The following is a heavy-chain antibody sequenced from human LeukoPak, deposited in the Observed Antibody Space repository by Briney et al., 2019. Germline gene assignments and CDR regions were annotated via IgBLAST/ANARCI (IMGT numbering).Heavy chain of an antibody. CDR1: GGSISTYY. CDR2: IYYTGGT. V-gene: IGHV4-59*01. CDR3: ARALPIGRRSDIFDI. Sequence: SETLSLTCTVSGGSISTYYWSWIRQPPGKGLEGSGYIYYTGGTNYNPSLRSRVTISVDTSKNEFSLRLSSVTAADTAVYYCARALPIGRRSDIFDIWGQGTMVTVSS. J-gene: IGHJ3*02. D-gene: IGHD3-9*01.